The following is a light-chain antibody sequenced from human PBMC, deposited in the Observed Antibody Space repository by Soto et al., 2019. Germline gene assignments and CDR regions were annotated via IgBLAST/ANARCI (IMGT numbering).Light chain of an antibody. CDR3: QQSYSTPV. V-gene: IGKV1-39*01. CDR1: QSISSY. J-gene: IGKJ3*01. Sequence: DIQMTQSPSSLSASVGDRVTITCRASQSISSYLNWYQQKPGKAPKLLIYAASILQSGVPTRFSGSGSGTDFTLTISSLQPEDFTTYYCQQSYSTPVFGPGTKVDIK. CDR2: AAS.